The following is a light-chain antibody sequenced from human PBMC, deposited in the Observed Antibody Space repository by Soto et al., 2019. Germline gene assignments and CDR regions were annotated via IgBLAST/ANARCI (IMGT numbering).Light chain of an antibody. CDR3: QPYDGSLSGLYV. CDR1: SSNIGAGSD. Sequence: QSVLTQPPSISGAPGQRVTISCTGSSSNIGAGSDVHWYHQLPGTAPKLLIYGNTNRPSGVPDRFSGSKSGTSASLAIAGLQTEDEGDYYCQPYDGSLSGLYVFGTGTKVTVL. J-gene: IGLJ1*01. V-gene: IGLV1-40*01. CDR2: GNT.